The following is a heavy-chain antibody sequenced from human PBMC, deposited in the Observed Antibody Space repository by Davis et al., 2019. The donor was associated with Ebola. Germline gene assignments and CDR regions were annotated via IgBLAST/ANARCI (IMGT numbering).Heavy chain of an antibody. V-gene: IGHV4-39*01. D-gene: IGHD2-8*02. J-gene: IGHJ5*02. CDR1: GGSISSYY. CDR2: IYYSGST. Sequence: SETLSLTCTVSGGSISSYYWSWIRQPPGKGLEWIGSIYYSGSTYYNPSLKSRVTISVDTSKNQFPLKLSSVTAADTAVYYCARVLGYCTGGVCPRRAYSSSRGGWFDPWGQGTLVTVSS. CDR3: ARVLGYCTGGVCPRRAYSSSRGGWFDP.